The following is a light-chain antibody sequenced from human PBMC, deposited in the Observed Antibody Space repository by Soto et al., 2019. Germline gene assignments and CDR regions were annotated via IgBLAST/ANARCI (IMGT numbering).Light chain of an antibody. Sequence: DIQMTQSPSTLSASVGDRVTITCRASQRISSWLAWYQQKPGKAPKLLIYDASSLDSGVPSRFSGSGSGTEFTLTISSLQPDDFATYYCQQYNSYLWTFGQGTKVEIK. CDR2: DAS. CDR1: QRISSW. CDR3: QQYNSYLWT. J-gene: IGKJ1*01. V-gene: IGKV1-5*01.